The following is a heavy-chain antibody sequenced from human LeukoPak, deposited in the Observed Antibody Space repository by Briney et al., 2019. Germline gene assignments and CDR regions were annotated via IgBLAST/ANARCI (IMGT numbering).Heavy chain of an antibody. Sequence: GGSLRLSCAASGFTFSSYSMNWVRQAPGKGLEWISYITGSGDTIYYADSVKGRFTISRDNAKNSLYLQMNSLRAEDTAVYYCARVGDPTDFDYWGQGTLVTVSS. V-gene: IGHV3-48*04. CDR3: ARVGDPTDFDY. J-gene: IGHJ4*02. CDR1: GFTFSSYS. D-gene: IGHD3-16*01. CDR2: ITGSGDTI.